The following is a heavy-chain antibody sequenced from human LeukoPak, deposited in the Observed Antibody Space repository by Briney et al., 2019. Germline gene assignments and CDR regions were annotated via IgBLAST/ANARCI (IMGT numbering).Heavy chain of an antibody. Sequence: GGSLRLSCAASRISFSSDNVNWVRQAPGRGLEWVSYISGNGVTIYYADSVRGRFTISRDNAKNSLFLQMNSLRADDTAVYYCAKADITTRFGAFDIWGQGTMVTVSS. CDR1: RISFSSDN. V-gene: IGHV3-48*01. J-gene: IGHJ3*02. D-gene: IGHD3-3*01. CDR3: AKADITTRFGAFDI. CDR2: ISGNGVTI.